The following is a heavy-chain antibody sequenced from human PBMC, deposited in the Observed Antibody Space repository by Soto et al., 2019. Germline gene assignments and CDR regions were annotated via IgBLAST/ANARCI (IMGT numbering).Heavy chain of an antibody. CDR3: ARVRRITMKGCMDV. CDR2: ISAYNGNT. D-gene: IGHD3-22*01. CDR1: GYTFTRYG. Sequence: GASVKVSCKASGYTFTRYGISWVRQAPGQGLEWMGWISAYNGNTNYAQKLQGRFTMTTDTSTSTAYMELRSLRSDDTAVYYCARVRRITMKGCMDVWGQGTTVTVSS. J-gene: IGHJ6*02. V-gene: IGHV1-18*04.